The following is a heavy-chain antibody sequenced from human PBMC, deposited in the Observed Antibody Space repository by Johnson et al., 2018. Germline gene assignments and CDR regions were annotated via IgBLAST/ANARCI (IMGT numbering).Heavy chain of an antibody. CDR1: GFTFSSFA. CDR2: VSGDGDSK. V-gene: IGHV3-23*01. D-gene: IGHD2-2*01. CDR3: ARTYCSSTSCYLGPYYYYYMDV. J-gene: IGHJ6*03. Sequence: VQLQESGGGFVQPGGSLRLSCAASGFTFSSFAMSWVRQVPGKGLEWVSGVSGDGDSKYFPASVTGRLTISRDNSKSTLYLQMNHLRVEDTAVYYCARTYCSSTSCYLGPYYYYYMDVWGKGTTVTVSS.